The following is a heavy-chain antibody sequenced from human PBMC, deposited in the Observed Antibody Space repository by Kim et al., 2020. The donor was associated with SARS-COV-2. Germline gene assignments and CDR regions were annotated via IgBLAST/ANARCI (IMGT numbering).Heavy chain of an antibody. V-gene: IGHV3-30-3*01. CDR2: ISFDGTKT. J-gene: IGHJ6*02. CDR3: VIGAPAPMGL. Sequence: GGSLRLSCAASGFTFSTYAMDWVRQAPGKGLEWVSSISFDGTKTYYADSVKGRFTISRDNSKNTMYLQMNSLRSEDTAVYHSVIGAPAPMGLWGQGTMVTVFS. CDR1: GFTFSTYA.